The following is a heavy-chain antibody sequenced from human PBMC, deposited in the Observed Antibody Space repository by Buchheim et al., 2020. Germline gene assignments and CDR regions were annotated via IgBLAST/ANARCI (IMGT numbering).Heavy chain of an antibody. Sequence: EVQLVESGGGLVKPGGSLRLSCAASGFTFSSYSMNWVRQAPGKGLEWVSSISSSSSSYIYYADSVKGRFTISRDNAKHSLFLQMNSLRAEDTAVYYCARPLNYDFWSGYYGEGFDYWGQGTL. D-gene: IGHD3-3*01. CDR3: ARPLNYDFWSGYYGEGFDY. CDR2: ISSSSSSYI. CDR1: GFTFSSYS. V-gene: IGHV3-21*01. J-gene: IGHJ4*02.